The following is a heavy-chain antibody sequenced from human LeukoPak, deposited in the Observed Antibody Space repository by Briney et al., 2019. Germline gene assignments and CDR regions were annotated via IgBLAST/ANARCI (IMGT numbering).Heavy chain of an antibody. CDR3: AKDLGRDGHEIFDY. CDR2: ISVGGDGT. V-gene: IGHV3-23*01. D-gene: IGHD5-24*01. Sequence: PVGSLRLSCAASGFTFSSYAMSWVRQAPGKGLEWVSTISVGGDGTYYADSVKGRFTISRDNSKSTLYLQMNSLRADDTAIYYCAKDLGRDGHEIFDYWGQGTLVTVSS. J-gene: IGHJ4*02. CDR1: GFTFSSYA.